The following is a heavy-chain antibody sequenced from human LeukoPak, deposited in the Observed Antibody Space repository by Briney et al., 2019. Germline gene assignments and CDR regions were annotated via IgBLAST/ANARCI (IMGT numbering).Heavy chain of an antibody. CDR2: ISTSSNYI. CDR1: GFTFSTYS. J-gene: IGHJ4*02. Sequence: GGSLRLSCAVSGFTFSTYSMNWVRQAPGKGLEWVSFISTSSNYIYYADSVKGRFTVSRDNAKKSLFLQMNSLRAKDTAVYYCARDNWIEAHYFDYWGQGTLVTVSS. D-gene: IGHD1-20*01. CDR3: ARDNWIEAHYFDY. V-gene: IGHV3-21*01.